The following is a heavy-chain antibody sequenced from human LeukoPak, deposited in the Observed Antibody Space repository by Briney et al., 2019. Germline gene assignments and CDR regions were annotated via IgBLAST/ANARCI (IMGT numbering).Heavy chain of an antibody. Sequence: SETLSLTCAVYGGSFSGYYWSWLRQPPGKGLEWIGEINHSGSTTYNPSLKGRVTISVDTSKNQYSLKVSSVTAADTAVYYCARLHGAPDYWGQGTLVTVSS. CDR3: ARLHGAPDY. D-gene: IGHD3-10*01. CDR1: GGSFSGYY. V-gene: IGHV4-34*01. CDR2: INHSGST. J-gene: IGHJ4*02.